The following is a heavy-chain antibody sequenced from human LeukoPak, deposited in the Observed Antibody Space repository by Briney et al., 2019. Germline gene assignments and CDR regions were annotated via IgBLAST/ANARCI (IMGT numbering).Heavy chain of an antibody. J-gene: IGHJ4*02. D-gene: IGHD6-19*01. CDR2: IKHDGSEK. CDR1: GFTFSSYW. Sequence: PGGSLRLSCTASGFTFSSYWMNWVRQAPGKGLEGVAHIKHDGSEKYHVDSVKGRFTISRDNAKNSLYLQMNSLRAEDTAVYYCARALDSLYSSGWPSAGYWGQGTLVTVSS. CDR3: ARALDSLYSSGWPSAGY. V-gene: IGHV3-7*01.